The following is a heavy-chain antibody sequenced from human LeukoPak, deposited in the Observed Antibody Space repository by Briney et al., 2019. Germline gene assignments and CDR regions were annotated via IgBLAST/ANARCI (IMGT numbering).Heavy chain of an antibody. CDR3: ARHYPNHRYDSSGYYYGGFDY. CDR2: TYYTGST. D-gene: IGHD3-22*01. J-gene: IGHJ4*02. Sequence: PSETLSLTCTVSGGSISPYFWSWIRQPPGKELNWIGNTYYTGSTSYNPSLKSRVTISADTSKNQFSLKLRSVTAADTAVYYCARHYPNHRYDSSGYYYGGFDYWGQGTPVTVSS. CDR1: GGSISPYF. V-gene: IGHV4-59*08.